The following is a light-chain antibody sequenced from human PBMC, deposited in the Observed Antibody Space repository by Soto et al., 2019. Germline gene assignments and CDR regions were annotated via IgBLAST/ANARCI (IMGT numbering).Light chain of an antibody. J-gene: IGLJ2*01. CDR1: SSNIGSHT. Sequence: QSVLTQPPSASATPGQRVAISCSGSSSNIGSHTVNWYHQLPGTAPKLLIYGNRNRPSGVPDRFSGSKSGTSASLAITGLQAEDEADYYCQSYDSSLSGSKVVFGGGTKLTVL. CDR3: QSYDSSLSGSKVV. V-gene: IGLV1-40*01. CDR2: GNR.